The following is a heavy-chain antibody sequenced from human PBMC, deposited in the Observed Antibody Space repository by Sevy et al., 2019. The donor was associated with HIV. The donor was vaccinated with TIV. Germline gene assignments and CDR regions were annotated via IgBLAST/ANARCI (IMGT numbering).Heavy chain of an antibody. CDR1: GFTFSSYA. D-gene: IGHD5-18*01. CDR3: VKGSYSYGDKDYDAFDI. V-gene: IGHV3-64D*06. J-gene: IGHJ3*02. Sequence: GGSLRLSCSASGFTFSSYAMHWVRQAPGKGLEYVSAISSNGGSTYYADSVKGRFTISRDNSKSTLYLQMSSLRAEDTAVYYCVKGSYSYGDKDYDAFDIWGQGTMVTVSS. CDR2: ISSNGGST.